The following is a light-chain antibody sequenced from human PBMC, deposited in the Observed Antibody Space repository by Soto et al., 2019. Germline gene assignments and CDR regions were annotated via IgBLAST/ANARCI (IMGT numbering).Light chain of an antibody. J-gene: IGKJ1*01. Sequence: DIHITQSPSTLSASIGDRVTITCRASQSISSWLAWYQQKPGKAPKLLIYKASSLESGVPSRFSGSGSGTEFTLTISSLQPEDFAAYYCQQYRTDGWTFGQGTKV. CDR3: QQYRTDGWT. CDR1: QSISSW. V-gene: IGKV1-5*03. CDR2: KAS.